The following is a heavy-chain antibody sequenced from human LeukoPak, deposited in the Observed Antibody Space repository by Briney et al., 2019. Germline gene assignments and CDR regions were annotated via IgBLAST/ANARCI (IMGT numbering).Heavy chain of an antibody. J-gene: IGHJ4*02. D-gene: IGHD3-22*01. CDR3: TGQAYYYDTSGFNFDY. CDR2: IRSKANTYAT. Sequence: GGSLRLSCAASGFTFSDSAMHWVRQASGKGLEWLGRIRSKANTYATAYAASVKGRFTISRDDSKNTAYLQMNSLKTEDTAVYYCTGQAYYYDTSGFNFDYWGQGILVAVSS. CDR1: GFTFSDSA. V-gene: IGHV3-73*01.